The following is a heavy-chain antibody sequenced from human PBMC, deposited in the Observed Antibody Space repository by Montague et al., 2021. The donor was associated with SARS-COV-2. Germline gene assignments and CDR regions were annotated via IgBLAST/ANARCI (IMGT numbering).Heavy chain of an antibody. CDR2: IYYSGST. CDR1: GGSISSSSYY. J-gene: IGHJ6*02. V-gene: IGHV4-39*01. CDR3: ARLSNYYGSGSYYPHNYYYYGMDV. Sequence: SETLSLTCTVSGGSISSSSYYWGWIRQPPGKGLEWIGSIYYSGSTYYNESLKSRVTISVDTSKNQFSLKLSSVTAADTAVYHCARLSNYYGSGSYYPHNYYYYGMDVWGQGTTVTVSS. D-gene: IGHD3-10*01.